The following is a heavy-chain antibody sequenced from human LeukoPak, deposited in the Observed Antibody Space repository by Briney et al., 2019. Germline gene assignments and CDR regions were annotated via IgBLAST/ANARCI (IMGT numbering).Heavy chain of an antibody. Sequence: PGGSLRLTCAAPGFPFISFSIHWVRQAPGKGLEWVSSISSNRAKIFYADSVKGRFAISRDNARNSVYLQMNSLRAEDTALYFCAREIYDPRDMPLDHWGQGALVTVSS. J-gene: IGHJ4*02. CDR2: ISSNRAKI. D-gene: IGHD3-16*01. CDR3: AREIYDPRDMPLDH. CDR1: GFPFISFS. V-gene: IGHV3-21*01.